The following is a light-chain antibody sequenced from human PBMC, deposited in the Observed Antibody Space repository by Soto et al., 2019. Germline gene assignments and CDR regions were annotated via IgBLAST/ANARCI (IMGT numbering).Light chain of an antibody. J-gene: IGKJ1*01. Sequence: DFQLTQSPSTLSASVGDRVTITCRASRSLSGWLAWYQQKPGKAPKLRIYEVSTLENGVPSRFSGSGSGTQFTLTINSLQPDDSATYFCQQYFGAWTFGQGTKVEI. CDR1: RSLSGW. CDR2: EVS. V-gene: IGKV1-5*03. CDR3: QQYFGAWT.